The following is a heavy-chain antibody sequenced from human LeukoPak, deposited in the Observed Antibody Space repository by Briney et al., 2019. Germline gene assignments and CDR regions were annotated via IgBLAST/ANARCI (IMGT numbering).Heavy chain of an antibody. V-gene: IGHV4-34*01. CDR1: GGSFSGYY. CDR3: ARVPKLRFLEWLSPTTTGYYYYMGV. J-gene: IGHJ6*03. Sequence: SETLSLTCAVYGGSFSGYYWSWIRQPPGKGLEWIGEINHSGSTNYNPSLKSRVTISVDTSKNQFSLKLSSVTAADTAVYYCARVPKLRFLEWLSPTTTGYYYYMGVWGKGTTVTVSS. CDR2: INHSGST. D-gene: IGHD3-3*01.